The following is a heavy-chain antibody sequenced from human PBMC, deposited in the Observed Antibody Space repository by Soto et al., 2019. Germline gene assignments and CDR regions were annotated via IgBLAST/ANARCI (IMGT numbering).Heavy chain of an antibody. CDR2: IWYDGSNK. D-gene: IGHD1-1*01. Sequence: GGSLRLSCAASGFTFSSYGMHWVRQAPGKGLEWVALIWYDGSNKYYEDSVKGRFTISRDNSKNTLYLQMNGLRAEDTAVYCCARARDAYNSLDYWGQGTLVTVSS. J-gene: IGHJ4*02. CDR3: ARARDAYNSLDY. V-gene: IGHV3-33*01. CDR1: GFTFSSYG.